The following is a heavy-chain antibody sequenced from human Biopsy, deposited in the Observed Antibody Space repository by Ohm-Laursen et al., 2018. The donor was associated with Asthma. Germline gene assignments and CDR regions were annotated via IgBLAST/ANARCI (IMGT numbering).Heavy chain of an antibody. Sequence: ESLRISCKASGYIFTSYWIGWVRQMPGKGLEWMGIIFPGDSDTIYSPSFQGQVPISADKSISTAYLQWSSLKASDTAIYYCARLAYGSGSFFDFWGQGTLVTVAS. D-gene: IGHD3-10*01. CDR2: IFPGDSDT. V-gene: IGHV5-51*01. CDR1: GYIFTSYW. CDR3: ARLAYGSGSFFDF. J-gene: IGHJ4*02.